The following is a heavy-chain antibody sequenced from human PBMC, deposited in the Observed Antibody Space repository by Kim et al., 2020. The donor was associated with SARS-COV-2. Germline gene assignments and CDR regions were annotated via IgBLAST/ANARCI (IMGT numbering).Heavy chain of an antibody. CDR3: ARGGDYGSGMCLY. D-gene: IGHD3-10*01. CDR1: GGSISSYY. J-gene: IGHJ4*02. CDR2: IYYSGST. V-gene: IGHV4-59*01. Sequence: SETLSLTCTVSGGSISSYYWSWIRQPPGKGLEWIGYIYYSGSTNYNPSLKSRVTISVDTSKNQSSLKLSSVTAADTAVYYYARGGDYGSGMCLYWGQGTLVTVSS.